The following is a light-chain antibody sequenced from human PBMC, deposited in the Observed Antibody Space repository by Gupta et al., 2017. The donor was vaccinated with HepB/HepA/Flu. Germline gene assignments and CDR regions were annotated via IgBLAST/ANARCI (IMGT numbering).Light chain of an antibody. J-gene: IGKJ4*01. V-gene: IGKV3-20*01. CDR2: AAS. CDR1: QTIQHTY. CDR3: QQYGGTPLT. Sequence: IVLTHSPGTLSLSPGDRATLSCRSSQTIQHTYLAWYQQKPGQAPRFLIFAASIRASGIPDRFSGSGSGTDSTLTISRVEPEDFAVYYCQQYGGTPLTFGGGTKWEIK.